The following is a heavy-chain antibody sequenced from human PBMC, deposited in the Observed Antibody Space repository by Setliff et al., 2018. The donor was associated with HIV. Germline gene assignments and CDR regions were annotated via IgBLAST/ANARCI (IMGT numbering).Heavy chain of an antibody. CDR3: ARTRGYTYGYIDY. Sequence: LSLTCTVSGDSTTSSSSYWGWIRQPPGKGLEWIGNIYYSGSTYYNPSLKSRVTISVDTSKNQFSLKLSSVTAADTAIYYCARTRGYTYGYIDYWGQGTLVTVSS. CDR2: IYYSGST. V-gene: IGHV4-39*01. CDR1: GDSTTSSSSY. D-gene: IGHD5-18*01. J-gene: IGHJ4*02.